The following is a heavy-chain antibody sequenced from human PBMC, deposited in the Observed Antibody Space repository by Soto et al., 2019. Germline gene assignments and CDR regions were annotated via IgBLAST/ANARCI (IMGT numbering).Heavy chain of an antibody. CDR3: ARDLPIMIFGIAPPVYGMDV. D-gene: IGHD3-3*01. CDR2: ISSGAIT. Sequence: EVQLVESGGGLIQPGGSLRLSCAASGFSVSSTYMNWVRQAPGKGLEWVSVISSGAITYYADSVKGRLTISRDNSKNTLYLQMNTLRPEDTAVYYCARDLPIMIFGIAPPVYGMDVWGQGTMVTVSS. V-gene: IGHV3-53*01. J-gene: IGHJ6*02. CDR1: GFSVSSTY.